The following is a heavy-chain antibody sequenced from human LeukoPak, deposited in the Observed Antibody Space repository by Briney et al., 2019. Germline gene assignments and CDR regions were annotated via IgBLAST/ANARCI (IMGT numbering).Heavy chain of an antibody. CDR2: IGTSDSPI. CDR1: GFTFSDYY. J-gene: IGHJ4*02. Sequence: GGSLRLSCTASGFTFSDYYMNWIRQAPGKGLEWVSYIGTSDSPIYYADSVKGRFTISRDNAKNSLYLQMNSLRAGDTAIYYCARRYCASSSCYWDHWGQGTLVTVSS. V-gene: IGHV3-11*01. D-gene: IGHD2-2*01. CDR3: ARRYCASSSCYWDH.